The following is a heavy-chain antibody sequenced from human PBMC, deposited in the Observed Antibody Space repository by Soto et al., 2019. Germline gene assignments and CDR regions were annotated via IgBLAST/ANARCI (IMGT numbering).Heavy chain of an antibody. CDR3: VGGDVGFGEVVDYGMDV. CDR1: GYTLTELS. CDR2: FDPEDGET. D-gene: IGHD3-10*01. J-gene: IGHJ6*02. V-gene: IGHV1-24*01. Sequence: ASVKVSCKVSGYTLTELSMHWVRQAPGKGLEWMGGFDPEDGETIYAQKFQGRVTMTEDTSTDTAYMELSSLRSEDTAVYYCVGGDVGFGEVVDYGMDVWGQGTTVTVSS.